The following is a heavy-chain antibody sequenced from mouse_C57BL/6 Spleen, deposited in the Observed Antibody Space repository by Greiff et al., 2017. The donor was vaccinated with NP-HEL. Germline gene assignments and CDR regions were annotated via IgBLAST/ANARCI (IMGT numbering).Heavy chain of an antibody. CDR3: ARFEGIDYYINFDV. D-gene: IGHD1-1*01. CDR2: IYPGDGDT. V-gene: IGHV1-80*01. J-gene: IGHJ1*03. Sequence: QVQLQQSGAELVKPGASVKISCKASGYAFSSYWMNWVKQRPGKGLEWIGQIYPGDGDTNYNVKFKGKATLTADKSSSTSYMQLSSLTSEDSAVYFCARFEGIDYYINFDVWGTGTTVTFSS. CDR1: GYAFSSYW.